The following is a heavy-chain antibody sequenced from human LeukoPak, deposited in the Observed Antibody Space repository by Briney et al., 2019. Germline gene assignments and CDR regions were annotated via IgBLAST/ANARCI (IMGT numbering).Heavy chain of an antibody. D-gene: IGHD3-22*01. CDR3: ATSLLYYYDSSGYYPFDY. J-gene: IGHJ4*02. CDR2: IYHSGST. Sequence: SETLSLTCTVSGYSISSGYYWGWIRQPPGKGLEWIGSIYHSGSTYYNPSLKSRVTISVDTSKNQFSLKLSSVTAADTAVYYCATSLLYYYDSSGYYPFDYWGQGTLVTVSS. CDR1: GYSISSGYY. V-gene: IGHV4-38-2*02.